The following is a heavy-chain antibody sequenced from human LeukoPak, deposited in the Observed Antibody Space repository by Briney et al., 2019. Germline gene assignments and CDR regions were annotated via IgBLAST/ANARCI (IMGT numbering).Heavy chain of an antibody. CDR3: AKDRRGYSYGYAFDY. D-gene: IGHD5-18*01. CDR1: GFTFSSYG. CDR2: ISYDGSNK. V-gene: IGHV3-30*18. Sequence: QSGGSLRLSCAASGFTFSSYGMHWVRQAPGKGLEWVAVISYDGSNKYYADSVKGRFTISGDNSKNTLYLQMNSLRAEDTAVYYCAKDRRGYSYGYAFDYWGQGTLVTVSS. J-gene: IGHJ4*02.